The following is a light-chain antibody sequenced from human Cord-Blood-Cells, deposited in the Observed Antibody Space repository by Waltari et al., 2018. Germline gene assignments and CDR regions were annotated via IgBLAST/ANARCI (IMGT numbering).Light chain of an antibody. CDR1: SSDVGGYNY. Sequence: QSALTQPASVSGSPGQSITISCTGTSSDVGGYNYVSWYQQHPGKAPKLMIYDVSNRPSGVSIRFAGSKSGNTASLTISGLQAEDEAAYYCSSYTSSSTRVFGGGTKLTVL. CDR2: DVS. CDR3: SSYTSSSTRV. J-gene: IGLJ3*02. V-gene: IGLV2-14*01.